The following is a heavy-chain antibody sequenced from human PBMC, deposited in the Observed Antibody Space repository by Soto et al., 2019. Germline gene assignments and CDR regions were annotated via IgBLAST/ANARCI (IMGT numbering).Heavy chain of an antibody. CDR3: ARVIWSGHLTSDL. D-gene: IGHD3-3*01. J-gene: IGHJ5*02. CDR2: ISSSSSTI. V-gene: IGHV3-48*02. CDR1: GFTFSSNS. Sequence: EVQVVESGGGLVQPGGSLRLSCAASGFTFSSNSMNWVRQAPGKGLEWISYISSSSSTIYADYVKGRFTISRDNAKTSLYLQMNSLRDEDTAVYYCARVIWSGHLTSDLWGQGTLVTVSS.